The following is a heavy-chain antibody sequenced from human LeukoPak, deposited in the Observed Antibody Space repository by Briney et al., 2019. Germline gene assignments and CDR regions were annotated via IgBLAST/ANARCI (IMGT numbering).Heavy chain of an antibody. CDR3: ARDGKWLPKYYFDY. J-gene: IGHJ4*02. V-gene: IGHV3-33*01. D-gene: IGHD5-12*01. CDR1: GFTFGSYG. Sequence: GGSLRLSCAASGFTFGSYGMHWVRQAPGKGLEWVAVIWYDGSNKYYADSVKGRFTISRDNSKNTLYLQMNSLRAEDTAVYYCARDGKWLPKYYFDYWGQGTLVTVSS. CDR2: IWYDGSNK.